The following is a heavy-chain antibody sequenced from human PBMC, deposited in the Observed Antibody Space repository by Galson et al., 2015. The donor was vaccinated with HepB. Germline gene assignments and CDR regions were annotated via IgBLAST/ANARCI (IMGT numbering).Heavy chain of an antibody. CDR3: ALLWFGDVSFDY. D-gene: IGHD3-10*01. J-gene: IGHJ4*02. CDR1: GFTFSGSA. CDR2: IRSKANNYAT. Sequence: SLRLSCAASGFTFSGSAMHWVRQASGKGLEWVGRIRSKANNYATAYAASVKGRFTISSDDSKNMAYLQMNSLKTEDTAVYYCALLWFGDVSFDYWGQGTLVTVSS. V-gene: IGHV3-73*01.